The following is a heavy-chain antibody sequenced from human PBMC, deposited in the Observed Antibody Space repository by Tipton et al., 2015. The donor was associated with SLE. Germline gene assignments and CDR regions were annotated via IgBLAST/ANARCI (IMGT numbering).Heavy chain of an antibody. V-gene: IGHV4-34*01. J-gene: IGHJ6*02. CDR2: INHSGST. CDR1: GGSFSGYY. Sequence: TLSLTCAVYGGSFSGYYWSWIRQPPGKGLEWIGEINHSGSTNYNPSLKSRVTISVDTSKNQFSLKLSSVTAADTAVYYCARVNYGSGSNYYYYGMDVWGQGTTVTVSS. CDR3: ARVNYGSGSNYYYYGMDV. D-gene: IGHD3-10*01.